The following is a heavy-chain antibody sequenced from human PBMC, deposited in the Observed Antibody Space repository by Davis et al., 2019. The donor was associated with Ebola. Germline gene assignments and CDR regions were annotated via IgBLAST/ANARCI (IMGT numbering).Heavy chain of an antibody. J-gene: IGHJ5*02. D-gene: IGHD3-9*01. V-gene: IGHV3-30*03. CDR1: GFTFSSYG. CDR2: ISYDGSNK. Sequence: GGSLRLSCAASGFTFSSYGMHWVRQAPGKGLEWVAVISYDGSNKYYADSVKGRFTISRDNSKNTLYLQMNSLKTEDTAVYYCTTYHDILTGYYMGWFDPWGQGTLVTVSS. CDR3: TTYHDILTGYYMGWFDP.